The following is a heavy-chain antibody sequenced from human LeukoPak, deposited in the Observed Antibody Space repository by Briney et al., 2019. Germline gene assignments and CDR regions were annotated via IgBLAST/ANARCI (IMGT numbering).Heavy chain of an antibody. D-gene: IGHD6-19*01. CDR1: GFTFSRYA. CDR2: SRPRGEGA. CDR3: AKDWVDADSGIDF. J-gene: IGHJ4*02. V-gene: IGHV3-23*01. Sequence: GGSLRLSCAASGFTFSRYAISWVRQAPGKWLEWVSSSRPRGEGAYYAESVKGRFTISRDISQNTLLLHMNSLPAEDTDLYFCAKDWVDADSGIDFWGRGTLVSVSS.